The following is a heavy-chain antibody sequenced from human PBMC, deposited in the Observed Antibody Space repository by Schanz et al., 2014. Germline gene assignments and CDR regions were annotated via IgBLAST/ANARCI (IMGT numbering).Heavy chain of an antibody. J-gene: IGHJ3*01. CDR1: GFTFSDSW. CDR3: ARDGGRDGYNLAFDV. V-gene: IGHV3-74*01. D-gene: IGHD5-12*01. Sequence: EVQLVESGGGLVQPGGSLRLSCAASGFTFSDSWMHWVRQAPGKGLVWVSRISGDGTTTSYADSVKGRFTISRDSSKNTLFLQMNSLRAEDTAVYFCARDGGRDGYNLAFDVWGQGTLVTVSS. CDR2: ISGDGTTT.